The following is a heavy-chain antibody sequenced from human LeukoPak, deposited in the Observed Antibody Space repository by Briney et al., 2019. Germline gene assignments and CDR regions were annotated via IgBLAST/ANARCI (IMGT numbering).Heavy chain of an antibody. J-gene: IGHJ3*02. Sequence: SETLSLTCTVSGGSISSSSYYWGWIRQPPGTGLEWIGSIYYSGSTYYNPSLKSRVTISVDTSKNQFSLKLSSVTAADTAVYYCARGGASGSPAGDAFDIWGQGTMVTVSS. D-gene: IGHD7-27*01. CDR3: ARGGASGSPAGDAFDI. CDR1: GGSISSSSYY. CDR2: IYYSGST. V-gene: IGHV4-39*01.